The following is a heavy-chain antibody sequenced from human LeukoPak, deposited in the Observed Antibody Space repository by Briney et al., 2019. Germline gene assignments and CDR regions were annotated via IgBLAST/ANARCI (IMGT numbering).Heavy chain of an antibody. V-gene: IGHV4-59*08. Sequence: SETLSLTCTVSGGSISSYYWSWIRQPPGKGLEWIGYIYYSGSTNYNPSLKSRVTISVDTSKNQFSLKLSSVTAADTAVYYCARHVAAYYFDYWGQGTLVTVSS. J-gene: IGHJ4*02. CDR1: GGSISSYY. D-gene: IGHD6-13*01. CDR2: IYYSGST. CDR3: ARHVAAYYFDY.